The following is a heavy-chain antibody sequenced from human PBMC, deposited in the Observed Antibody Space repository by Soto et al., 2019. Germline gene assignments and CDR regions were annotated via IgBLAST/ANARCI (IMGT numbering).Heavy chain of an antibody. D-gene: IGHD5-12*01. CDR1: GYSFTSYW. Sequence: GASLKISCQGSGYSFTSYWISWVRQMPGKGLEWMGRIDPSDSYTNYSPSFQGHVTIPADKSISTAYLQWSGLKASDTAMYYGARRVYDSMYGMDVWGQGTTVTVSS. CDR3: ARRVYDSMYGMDV. V-gene: IGHV5-10-1*01. CDR2: IDPSDSYT. J-gene: IGHJ6*02.